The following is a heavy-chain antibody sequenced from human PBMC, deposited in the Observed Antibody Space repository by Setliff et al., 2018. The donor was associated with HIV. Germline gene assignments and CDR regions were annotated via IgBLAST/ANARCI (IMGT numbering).Heavy chain of an antibody. CDR1: GGSINISSYY. Sequence: PSETLSLTCTVSGGSINISSYYWGWIRQPPGKGLEWIGSMYYSGSTYQNLSLKRRVTISVDTSKNQFSLRLNSVTAADTAVYYCARGATLLPGYSDRWEYFYMDVWGKGTTVTVSS. D-gene: IGHD5-12*01. CDR3: ARGATLLPGYSDRWEYFYMDV. J-gene: IGHJ6*03. CDR2: MYYSGST. V-gene: IGHV4-39*07.